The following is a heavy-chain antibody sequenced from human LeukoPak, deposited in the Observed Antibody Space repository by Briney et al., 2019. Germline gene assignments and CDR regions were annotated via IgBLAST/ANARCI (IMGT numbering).Heavy chain of an antibody. CDR3: ASQFMVRGVIISDY. Sequence: ASVKVSCKASGYTFTGYYMHWVRQAPGQGLGWMGWINPNSGGTNYAQKFQGRVTMTRDTSISTAYMELSRLRSDDTAVYYCASQFMVRGVIISDYWGQGTLVTVSS. V-gene: IGHV1-2*02. CDR1: GYTFTGYY. D-gene: IGHD3-10*01. J-gene: IGHJ4*02. CDR2: INPNSGGT.